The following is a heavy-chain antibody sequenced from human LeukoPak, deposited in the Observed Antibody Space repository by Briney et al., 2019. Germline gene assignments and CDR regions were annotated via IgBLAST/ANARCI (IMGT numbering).Heavy chain of an antibody. CDR1: GASISSSRYY. D-gene: IGHD3-3*01. V-gene: IGHV4-39*07. CDR2: ISYSGTT. CDR3: ARDRSPHHYDFWSGHTYYFDY. J-gene: IGHJ4*02. Sequence: PSETLSLTCTVSGASISSSRYYWGWIRQPPGKGLEWIGSISYSGTTYYNPSLKSRVTISVDTSRNQFSLKLSSVTAADTAVYYCARDRSPHHYDFWSGHTYYFDYWGQGTLVTVSS.